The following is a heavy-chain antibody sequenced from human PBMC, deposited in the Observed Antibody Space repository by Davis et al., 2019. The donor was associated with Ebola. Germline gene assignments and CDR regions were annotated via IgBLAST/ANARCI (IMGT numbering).Heavy chain of an antibody. CDR2: ISGSGGST. V-gene: IGHV3-23*01. J-gene: IGHJ4*02. Sequence: PGGSLRLSCAASGFTFSSYAMSWVRQAPGKGLEWVSAISGSGGSTYYADSVKGRFTISRDNSKTTLYLQMNSLRAEDTAVYYCAKDYDSSGGLFFDYWGQGTLVTVSS. CDR3: AKDYDSSGGLFFDY. CDR1: GFTFSSYA. D-gene: IGHD3-22*01.